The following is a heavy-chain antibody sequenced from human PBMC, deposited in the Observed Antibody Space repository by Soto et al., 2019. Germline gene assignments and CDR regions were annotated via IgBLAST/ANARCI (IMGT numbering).Heavy chain of an antibody. CDR2: INSDGSST. CDR1: GFTFSSYW. CDR3: IVAGTYSTYYYGSGSYGNYYYYMDV. V-gene: IGHV3-74*01. J-gene: IGHJ6*03. D-gene: IGHD3-10*01. Sequence: GGSLRLSCAASGFTFSSYWMHWVRQAPGKGLVWVSRINSDGSSTSYADSVKGRFTISRDNAKNTLYLQMNSLRAEDTAVYYCIVAGTYSTYYYGSGSYGNYYYYMDVWGKGTTVTVSS.